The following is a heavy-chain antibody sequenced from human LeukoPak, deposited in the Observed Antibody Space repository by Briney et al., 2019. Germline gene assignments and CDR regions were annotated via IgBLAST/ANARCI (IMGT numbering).Heavy chain of an antibody. J-gene: IGHJ3*02. V-gene: IGHV3-48*04. Sequence: GGSLRLSCAASGFTFSSYSMNWVRQAPGKGLEWVSFISSSSTIIHYADSVKGRFTISRDNAKNSLYLQMNSLRAEDTAVYYRARSGTTYYYDSGTRIWGQGTMVTVSS. CDR3: ARSGTTYYYDSGTRI. D-gene: IGHD3-22*01. CDR1: GFTFSSYS. CDR2: ISSSSTII.